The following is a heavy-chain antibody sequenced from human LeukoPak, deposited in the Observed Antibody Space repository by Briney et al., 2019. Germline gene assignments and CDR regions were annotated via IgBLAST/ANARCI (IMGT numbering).Heavy chain of an antibody. D-gene: IGHD3-16*01. Sequence: PGGSLRLSCAASGFRFSDYGLHWVRQAPGKGLEWVALISYDGSQKNFADSVKGRFTTSRDNSKFTMYLEMYSLRAEDTAIYFCARDKDGWGIHDFWGQGTLVTVSS. CDR1: GFRFSDYG. V-gene: IGHV3-30*03. CDR3: ARDKDGWGIHDF. CDR2: ISYDGSQK. J-gene: IGHJ4*02.